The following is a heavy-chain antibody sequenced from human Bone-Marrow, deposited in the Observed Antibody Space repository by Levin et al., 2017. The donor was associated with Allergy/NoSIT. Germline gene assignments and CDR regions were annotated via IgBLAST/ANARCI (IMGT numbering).Heavy chain of an antibody. CDR1: GFTFSGSA. J-gene: IGHJ6*02. CDR2: IRSKANSYAT. Sequence: GGSLRLSCAASGFTFSGSAMHWVRQASGKGLEWVGRIRSKANSYATAYAASVKGRFTISRDDSKNTAYLQMNSLKTEDTAVYYCTRQPPYCSSTSCYDYGMDVWGQGTTVTVSS. D-gene: IGHD2-2*01. CDR3: TRQPPYCSSTSCYDYGMDV. V-gene: IGHV3-73*01.